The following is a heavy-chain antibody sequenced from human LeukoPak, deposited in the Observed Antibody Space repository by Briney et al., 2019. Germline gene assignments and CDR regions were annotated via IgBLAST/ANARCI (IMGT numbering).Heavy chain of an antibody. CDR1: GFTFSSYG. D-gene: IGHD4-17*01. Sequence: GGSLRLSCAASGFTFSSYGMHWVRQAPGKGLEWVAFIRYDGSNKYYADSVKGRFTISRDNSKNTLYLQMNSLRAEGTAVYYCAKGRYHLATVTLLDYWGQGTLVTVSS. V-gene: IGHV3-30*02. CDR3: AKGRYHLATVTLLDY. CDR2: IRYDGSNK. J-gene: IGHJ4*02.